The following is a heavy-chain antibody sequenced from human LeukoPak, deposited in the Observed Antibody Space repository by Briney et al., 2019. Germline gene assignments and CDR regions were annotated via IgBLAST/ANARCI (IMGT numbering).Heavy chain of an antibody. CDR1: GGTFSSYA. D-gene: IGHD3-10*01. CDR2: IIPIFGTA. CDR3: ARGYYGYNNYFDY. V-gene: IGHV1-69*13. J-gene: IGHJ4*02. Sequence: SVKVSCKASGGTFSSYAISWVRQAPGQGLEWMGGIIPIFGTANYAQKFQGRVTITADESTSTAYMELSSLRSEDTAVYYCARGYYGYNNYFDYWGQGTLVTVSS.